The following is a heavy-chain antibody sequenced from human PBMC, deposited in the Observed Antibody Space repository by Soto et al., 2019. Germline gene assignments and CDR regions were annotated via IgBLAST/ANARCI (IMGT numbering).Heavy chain of an antibody. D-gene: IGHD4-17*01. V-gene: IGHV3-33*01. Sequence: QVQLVESGGGVVQPGTSLRLSCAASGFTFRSYGMHWVRQAPGKGLEWVAVIWYDGSKKYYADSVKGRFTISRDNSKNTLYLQMNSLRAEDTAVFYCARGYGGNSGAFDIWGQGTMVTVSS. J-gene: IGHJ3*02. CDR1: GFTFRSYG. CDR2: IWYDGSKK. CDR3: ARGYGGNSGAFDI.